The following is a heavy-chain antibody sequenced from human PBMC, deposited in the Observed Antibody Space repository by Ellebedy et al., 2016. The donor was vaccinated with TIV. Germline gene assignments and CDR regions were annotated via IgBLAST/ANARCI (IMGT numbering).Heavy chain of an antibody. V-gene: IGHV3-23*01. J-gene: IGHJ1*01. D-gene: IGHD6-19*01. Sequence: GESLKISCAASGFTFSSSAMTWVRQAPGKGLEWVSLIAGSGDGPYYAGSVKDRFTISRDNSKSTLYLQMNSLRAEDTAVYYCAKGGWAENWGQGTLVTVSS. CDR2: IAGSGDGP. CDR1: GFTFSSSA. CDR3: AKGGWAEN.